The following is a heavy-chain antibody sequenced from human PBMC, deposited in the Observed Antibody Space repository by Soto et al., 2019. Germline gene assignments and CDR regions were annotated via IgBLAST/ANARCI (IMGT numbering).Heavy chain of an antibody. Sequence: GGSLRLSCAASGFTFSSYWMSWVRQAPGKGLEWVANIKQDGSEKYYVDSVKGRFTISRDNAKNSLYLQMNSPRAEDTAVYYCARDARPTMVRGVIPDYYYMDVWGKGTTVTVSS. CDR2: IKQDGSEK. J-gene: IGHJ6*03. CDR3: ARDARPTMVRGVIPDYYYMDV. D-gene: IGHD3-10*01. CDR1: GFTFSSYW. V-gene: IGHV3-7*01.